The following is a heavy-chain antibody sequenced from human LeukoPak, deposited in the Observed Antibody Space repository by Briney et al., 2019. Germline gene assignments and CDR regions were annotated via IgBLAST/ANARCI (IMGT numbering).Heavy chain of an antibody. V-gene: IGHV1-69*01. CDR2: IIPIFGTA. D-gene: IGHD2-15*01. Sequence: SVKVSCKASGGTFSSYAISWVRQAPGQGLEWMGGIIPIFGTANYAQKFQGRVTITADEPTSTAYMELSSLRSEDTAVYYCARGSEYCSGGSCYSGSYYYYYGMDVWGQGTTVTVSS. J-gene: IGHJ6*02. CDR1: GGTFSSYA. CDR3: ARGSEYCSGGSCYSGSYYYYYGMDV.